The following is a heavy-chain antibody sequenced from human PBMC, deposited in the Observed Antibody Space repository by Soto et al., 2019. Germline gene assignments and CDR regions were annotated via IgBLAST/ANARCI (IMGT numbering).Heavy chain of an antibody. Sequence: SQTLSLPCAISGDSVSSNSAAWNWISQSPSRGLEWLGRTYYRSKWYNDYAVSVKSRITINPDTSKNQFSLQLNSVTPEDTAVYYCARIIRVGYSYGANWFDPWGQGTLVTVSS. CDR2: TYYRSKWYN. J-gene: IGHJ5*02. V-gene: IGHV6-1*01. CDR3: ARIIRVGYSYGANWFDP. D-gene: IGHD5-18*01. CDR1: GDSVSSNSAA.